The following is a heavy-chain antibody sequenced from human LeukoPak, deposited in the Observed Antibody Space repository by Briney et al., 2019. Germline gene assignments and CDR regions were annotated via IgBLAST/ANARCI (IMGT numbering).Heavy chain of an antibody. D-gene: IGHD2-2*01. CDR2: ISAYNGNT. Sequence: ASVKASCKASGYTFTSYGISWVRQAPGQGLEWMGWISAYNGNTNYAQKFQGRVTMTRDTSISTAYMELSRLRSDDTAVYYCAGAIVPAAPFDYWGQGTLVTVSS. CDR1: GYTFTSYG. J-gene: IGHJ4*02. CDR3: AGAIVPAAPFDY. V-gene: IGHV1-18*01.